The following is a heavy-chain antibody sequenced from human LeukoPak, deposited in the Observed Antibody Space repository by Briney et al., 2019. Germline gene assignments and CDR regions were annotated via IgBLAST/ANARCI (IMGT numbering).Heavy chain of an antibody. CDR1: GYTFTSYY. V-gene: IGHV1-18*04. CDR3: AREYYGSGSYDY. CDR2: ISAYNGNT. Sequence: ASVKVSCKASGYTFTSYYMHWVRQAPGQGLEWMGWISAYNGNTNYAQKLQGRVTMTTDTSTSTAYMELRSLRSDDTAVYYCAREYYGSGSYDYWGQGTLVTVSS. D-gene: IGHD3-10*01. J-gene: IGHJ4*02.